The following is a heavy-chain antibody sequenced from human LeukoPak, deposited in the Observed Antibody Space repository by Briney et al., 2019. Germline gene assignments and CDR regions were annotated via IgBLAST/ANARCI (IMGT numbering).Heavy chain of an antibody. Sequence: NPSETLSLTCAVYGGSFSGYYWSWIRQPPGKGLEWIGEINHSGSTNYNPSLKSRVTISVDTSKNQFSLKLSSVTAADTAVYYCARGCYDYVWGSPRGVYYYYGMDVWGQGTTVTVSS. J-gene: IGHJ6*02. D-gene: IGHD3-16*01. CDR1: GGSFSGYY. V-gene: IGHV4-34*01. CDR3: ARGCYDYVWGSPRGVYYYYGMDV. CDR2: INHSGST.